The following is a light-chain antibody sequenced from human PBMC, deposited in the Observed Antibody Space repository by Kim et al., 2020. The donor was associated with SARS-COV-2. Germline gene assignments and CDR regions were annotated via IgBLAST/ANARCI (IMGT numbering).Light chain of an antibody. Sequence: GAVADRVTITCRESQGVSGWFNSYQQKPGRAPHLLVYRTSTLQTGVPPRFSGSGSGTDFTLTISSLQPEDFAAYYCQQSYSFPRTFGQGTKVDIK. CDR2: RTS. CDR3: QQSYSFPRT. V-gene: IGKV1-39*01. CDR1: QGVSGW. J-gene: IGKJ1*01.